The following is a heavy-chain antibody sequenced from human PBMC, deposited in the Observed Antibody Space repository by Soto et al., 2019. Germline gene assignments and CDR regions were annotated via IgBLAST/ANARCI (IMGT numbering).Heavy chain of an antibody. J-gene: IGHJ3*02. CDR2: IWYDGSNK. D-gene: IGHD4-17*01. CDR1: GFTFSSYG. V-gene: IGHV3-33*01. Sequence: GGSLRLSCAASGFTFSSYGMHWVRQAPGKGLEWVAVIWYDGSNKYYADSVKGRFTISRDNSKNTLYLQMNSLRAEDTTVYYRARERPYGDYVVRQESDAFDIWGQGTMVTVSS. CDR3: ARERPYGDYVVRQESDAFDI.